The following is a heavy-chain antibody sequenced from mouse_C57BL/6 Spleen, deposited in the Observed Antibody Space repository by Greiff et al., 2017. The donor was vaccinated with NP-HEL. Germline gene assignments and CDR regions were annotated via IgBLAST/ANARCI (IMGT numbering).Heavy chain of an antibody. Sequence: VQLQQSGAELVRPGASVKLSCTASGFNIKDDYMPWVKQRPEQGLEWIGWIDPENGDTEYASKFQGKATITADTSSNTAYLQLSSLTSEDTAVYYCTTSGRGFAYWGQGTLVTVSA. CDR2: IDPENGDT. CDR3: TTSGRGFAY. D-gene: IGHD4-1*01. J-gene: IGHJ3*01. V-gene: IGHV14-4*01. CDR1: GFNIKDDY.